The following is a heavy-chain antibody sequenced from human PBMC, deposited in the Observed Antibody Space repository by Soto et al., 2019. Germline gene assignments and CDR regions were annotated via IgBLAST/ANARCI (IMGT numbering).Heavy chain of an antibody. Sequence: QVQLVQSGAEVKKPGSSVKVSCKASGGTFSSYAISWVRQAPGQGLEWMGGIIPIVGTANDAQKFQGRVTITADESTSKAYLALSSLSSEDTAVYYCARDPYCSGGSCYSEHRLGMDVWGQGTTVTVSS. CDR3: ARDPYCSGGSCYSEHRLGMDV. CDR1: GGTFSSYA. V-gene: IGHV1-69*01. J-gene: IGHJ6*02. D-gene: IGHD2-15*01. CDR2: IIPIVGTA.